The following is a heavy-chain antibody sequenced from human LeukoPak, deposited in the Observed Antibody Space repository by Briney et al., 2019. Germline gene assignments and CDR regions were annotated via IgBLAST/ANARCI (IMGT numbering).Heavy chain of an antibody. CDR2: IYSSGST. CDR1: GDSISSYY. D-gene: IGHD6-13*01. CDR3: ARDVRIAAAEYYFDY. V-gene: IGHV4-4*07. Sequence: KPSETLSLTCTVSGDSISSYYWNWIRQSAGKGLEWIGRIYSSGSTNYNPSLKSRVTMSVDTSKNQFSLKLSSVTAADTAVYYCARDVRIAAAEYYFDYWGQGTLVTVSS. J-gene: IGHJ4*02.